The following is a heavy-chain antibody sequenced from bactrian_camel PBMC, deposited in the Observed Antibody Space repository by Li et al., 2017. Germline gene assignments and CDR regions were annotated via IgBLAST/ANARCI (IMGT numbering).Heavy chain of an antibody. V-gene: IGHV3S1*01. J-gene: IGHJ4*01. CDR1: GYTFSSGC. D-gene: IGHD1*01. Sequence: HVQLVESGGDSVQAGGSLRLSCAASGYTFSSGCMVWFRQAPGKGREGVAAIDNAGGATYTYAVQGRFTISKDSAKNTLYLQMNSLNPEDTAMYICAADLRCPFKKDDAIWGQGTQVTV. CDR3: AADLRCPFKKDDAI. CDR2: IDNAGGAT.